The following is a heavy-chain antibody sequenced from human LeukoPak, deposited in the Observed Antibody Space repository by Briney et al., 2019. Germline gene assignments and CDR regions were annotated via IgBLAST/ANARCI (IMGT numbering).Heavy chain of an antibody. Sequence: PGGSLRLSCAASGFTFSNAWMSWVRQAPGKGLEWVGRIKSKTDGGTTDYAAPVKGRFTISRDDSKSIAYLQMNSLKTEDTAVYYCTRVATIRFPDYWGQGTLVTVSS. J-gene: IGHJ4*02. D-gene: IGHD5-12*01. V-gene: IGHV3-15*01. CDR3: TRVATIRFPDY. CDR2: IKSKTDGGTT. CDR1: GFTFSNAW.